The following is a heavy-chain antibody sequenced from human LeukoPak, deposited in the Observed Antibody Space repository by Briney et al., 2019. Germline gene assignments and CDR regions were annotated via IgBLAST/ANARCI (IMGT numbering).Heavy chain of an antibody. D-gene: IGHD3-22*01. Sequence: GGSLRLSCAASGFTFSDYYMSWIRQAPGKGLEWVSYISSGGSTIYYADSVKGRFTISRDNAKNSLYLQMNRLRAEDTAVYYCARRGYYDSSGYSFGHWGQGTLVTVSS. CDR3: ARRGYYDSSGYSFGH. J-gene: IGHJ4*02. CDR1: GFTFSDYY. CDR2: ISSGGSTI. V-gene: IGHV3-11*01.